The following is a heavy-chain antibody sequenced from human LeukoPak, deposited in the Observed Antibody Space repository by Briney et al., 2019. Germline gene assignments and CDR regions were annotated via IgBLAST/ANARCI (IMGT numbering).Heavy chain of an antibody. CDR2: IYSSGST. Sequence: SETLSLTCTVSGGSISSYYWSWIRQPPGKGLEWIGHIYSSGSTNYNPSLESRVTISVDTSKNQFSLKLSSVTAADTAVYYCARNYDSSGYTAFGYWGRGTLLTVSS. CDR3: ARNYDSSGYTAFGY. D-gene: IGHD3-22*01. V-gene: IGHV4-59*01. CDR1: GGSISSYY. J-gene: IGHJ4*02.